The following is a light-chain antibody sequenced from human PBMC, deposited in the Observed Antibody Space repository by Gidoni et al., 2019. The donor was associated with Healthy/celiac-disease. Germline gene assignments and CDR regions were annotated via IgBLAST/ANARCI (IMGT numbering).Light chain of an antibody. J-gene: IGKJ4*01. Sequence: DIQMTQSPSSLSASVGDRVTITCQASQDISNYLNWYQLSRFSGSGSGTDFTFTISSLQPEDIATYYCQQYDNLPLTLTFGGGTKVEIK. CDR1: QDISNY. V-gene: IGKV1-33*01. CDR3: QQYDNLPLTLT.